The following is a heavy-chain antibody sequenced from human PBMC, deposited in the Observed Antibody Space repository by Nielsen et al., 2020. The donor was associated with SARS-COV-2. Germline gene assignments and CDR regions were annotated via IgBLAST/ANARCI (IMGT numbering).Heavy chain of an antibody. V-gene: IGHV4-59*01. CDR2: IYYSGST. Sequence: SETLSLTCAVYGESFSGYFWSWIRQPPGKGLEWIGYIYYSGSTNYNPSLKSRVTISVDTSKNQFSLKLSSVTAADTAVYYCARMTTVTTLTFAIWGQGTMVTVSS. J-gene: IGHJ3*02. D-gene: IGHD4-17*01. CDR3: ARMTTVTTLTFAI. CDR1: GESFSGYF.